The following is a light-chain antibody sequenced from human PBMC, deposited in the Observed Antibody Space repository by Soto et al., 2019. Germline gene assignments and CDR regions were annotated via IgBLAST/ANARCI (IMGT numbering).Light chain of an antibody. CDR2: DVN. Sequence: QSALTQPASVSGSPGQSITISCTGTSSDVGGYNYVSWYQQHPGKAPKLMIYDVNNRPSGVSNRFSGSKSGNTASLTISGLQAEDEADYYCSSYTTSSFYVFATGTKLTV. CDR1: SSDVGGYNY. V-gene: IGLV2-14*01. CDR3: SSYTTSSFYV. J-gene: IGLJ1*01.